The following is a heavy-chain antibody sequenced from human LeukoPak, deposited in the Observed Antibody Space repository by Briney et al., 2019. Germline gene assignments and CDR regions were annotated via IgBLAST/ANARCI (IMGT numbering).Heavy chain of an antibody. CDR2: VTSYNGDT. CDR3: ARDTAMAILDY. CDR1: GHTFNNYG. V-gene: IGHV1-18*01. Sequence: ASVRVSCKASGHTFNNYGISWVRQAPGQGLEWMGWVTSYNGDTNYAQKFQGRVTMTTDTSTSTAYMELRSLRSDDTAVYYCARDTAMAILDYWGQGTLVTVSS. J-gene: IGHJ4*02. D-gene: IGHD5-18*01.